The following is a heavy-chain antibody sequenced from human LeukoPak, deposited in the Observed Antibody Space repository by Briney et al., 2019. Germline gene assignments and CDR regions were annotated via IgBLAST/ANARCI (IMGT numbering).Heavy chain of an antibody. CDR1: GGSFSGYY. CDR3: ARSSSWPSD. CDR2: INHRGST. D-gene: IGHD6-13*01. J-gene: IGHJ4*02. V-gene: IGHV4-34*01. Sequence: PSETLSLTCAVYGGSFSGYYWSWIRQPPGKGLEWIGEINHRGSTNYNPSLKSRVTISVDTSKNQFSLKLSSVTAADTAVYYCARSSSWPSDWGQGTLVTVSS.